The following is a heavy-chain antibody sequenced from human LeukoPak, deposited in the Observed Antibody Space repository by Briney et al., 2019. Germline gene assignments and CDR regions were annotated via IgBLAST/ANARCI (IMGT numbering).Heavy chain of an antibody. J-gene: IGHJ4*02. V-gene: IGHV4-59*01. CDR3: ARDGGSSGWYVIDY. D-gene: IGHD6-19*01. Sequence: SETPSLTCTVSGGSISSYYWSWIRQPPGKGLEWIGYIYYSGSTNYNPSLKSRVTISVDTSKNQFSLKLSSVTAADTAVYYCARDGGSSGWYVIDYWGQGTLVTVSS. CDR1: GGSISSYY. CDR2: IYYSGST.